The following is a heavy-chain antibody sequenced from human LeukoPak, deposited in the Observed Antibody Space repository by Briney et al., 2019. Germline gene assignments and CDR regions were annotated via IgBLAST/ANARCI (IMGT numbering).Heavy chain of an antibody. Sequence: PGGSLRLSCAASGFTFSSYAMSWVRQAPGKGLEWVSAISGSGGSTYYADSVKGRFTISRDNSKNTLYLQMNSLRAEDTAVYYCAKDLHSSSWYTGSSFDYWAREPWSPSPQ. J-gene: IGHJ4*02. V-gene: IGHV3-23*01. D-gene: IGHD6-13*01. CDR1: GFTFSSYA. CDR2: ISGSGGST. CDR3: AKDLHSSSWYTGSSFDY.